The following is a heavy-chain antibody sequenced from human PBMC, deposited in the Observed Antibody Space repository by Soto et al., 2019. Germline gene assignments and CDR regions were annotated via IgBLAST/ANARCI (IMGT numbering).Heavy chain of an antibody. CDR2: IWYDGSNK. V-gene: IGHV3-33*08. CDR1: GFTFSSYG. J-gene: IGHJ5*02. D-gene: IGHD1-1*01. Sequence: PGGSLRLSCAASGFTFSSYGMHWVRQAPGKGLEWVAVIWYDGSNKYYADSVKGRFTISRDNSKNTLYLQMNSLRAEDTAVYYCARDGTRLVTIYSTFDPWGQGTLVTVSS. CDR3: ARDGTRLVTIYSTFDP.